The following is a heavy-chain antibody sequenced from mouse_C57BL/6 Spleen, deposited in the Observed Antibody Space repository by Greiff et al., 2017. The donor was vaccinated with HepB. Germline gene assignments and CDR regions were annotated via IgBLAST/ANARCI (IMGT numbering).Heavy chain of an antibody. V-gene: IGHV5-17*01. Sequence: EVKLVESGGGLVKPGGSLKLSCAASGFTFSDYGMHWVRQAPEKGLEWVAYISSGSSTIYYADTVKGRFTISRDNAKNTLFLQMTSLRSEDTAMYYCARDYSNYGVPFAYWGQGTLVTVSA. D-gene: IGHD2-5*01. J-gene: IGHJ3*01. CDR1: GFTFSDYG. CDR2: ISSGSSTI. CDR3: ARDYSNYGVPFAY.